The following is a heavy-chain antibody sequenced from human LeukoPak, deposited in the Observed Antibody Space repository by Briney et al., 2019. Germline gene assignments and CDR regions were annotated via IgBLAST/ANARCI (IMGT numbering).Heavy chain of an antibody. CDR2: ISYDGSNK. CDR1: GFTFSSYG. CDR3: AYKNYGGNSDDAFDI. V-gene: IGHV3-30*03. J-gene: IGHJ3*02. D-gene: IGHD4-23*01. Sequence: GGSLRLSCAASGFTFSSYGMHWVRQAPGKGLEWVAVISYDGSNKYYADSVKGRFNISRDNSKNTLYLQMNSLRADGTAVYYCAYKNYGGNSDDAFDIWGEGTMVTVSS.